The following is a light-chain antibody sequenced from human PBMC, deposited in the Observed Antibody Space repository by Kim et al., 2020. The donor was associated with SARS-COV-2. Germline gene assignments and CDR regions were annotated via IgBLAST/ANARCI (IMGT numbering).Light chain of an antibody. CDR1: SLRNYY. CDR2: GRD. Sequence: SSELTQDPAVSVALGQTVRITCQGDSLRNYYATWYQQKPGQAPLLVIYGRDNRPSGIPDRFSGSHSGNTASLTITGAQAEDEADFYCGSRDSSGSVVFGGGTKLTVL. V-gene: IGLV3-19*01. J-gene: IGLJ2*01. CDR3: GSRDSSGSVV.